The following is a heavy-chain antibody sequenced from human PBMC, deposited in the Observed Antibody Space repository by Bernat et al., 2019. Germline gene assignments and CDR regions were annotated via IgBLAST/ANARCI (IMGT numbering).Heavy chain of an antibody. CDR1: GFTFSSYG. V-gene: IGHV3-30*18. J-gene: IGHJ4*02. CDR2: ISYDGSNK. Sequence: QVQLVESGGGVVQPGRSLRLSCAASGFTFSSYGMHWVRQAPGKGLEWVAVISYDGSNKYDADSVKGRFTISRDNSKNTLYLQMNSLRAEDTAVYYGAKERYSSSSQQDSDWGQGTLVTVSS. D-gene: IGHD6-6*01. CDR3: AKERYSSSSQQDSD.